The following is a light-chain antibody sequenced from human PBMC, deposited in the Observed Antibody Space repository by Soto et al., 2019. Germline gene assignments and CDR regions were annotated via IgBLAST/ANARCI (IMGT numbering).Light chain of an antibody. Sequence: EIVMTQSPATLSVSPGEGATLSCRASQPISSGLVWYQQKSGQPPRLLIYGASTRVSGIPARFSGSGSGTEFTLTISSLQSEDFAVYYCQQYSNWPRTFGQGTKV. CDR1: QPISSG. CDR2: GAS. V-gene: IGKV3-15*01. CDR3: QQYSNWPRT. J-gene: IGKJ1*01.